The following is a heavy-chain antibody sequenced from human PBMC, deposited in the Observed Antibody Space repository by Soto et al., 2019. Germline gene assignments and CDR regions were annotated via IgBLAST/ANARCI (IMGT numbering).Heavy chain of an antibody. D-gene: IGHD3-10*01. CDR2: IGWSGNSI. J-gene: IGHJ4*01. Sequence: GGSLRLSCVASGFTFDDYGMHWVRQPPGKGLEWVSGIGWSGNSIGEAVSVKGRFTISRDNAKNSLYLQMNSLRVDDTALYYCAKGRGAGSVTSLDYWGHVILVPV. CDR3: AKGRGAGSVTSLDY. CDR1: GFTFDDYG. V-gene: IGHV3-9*01.